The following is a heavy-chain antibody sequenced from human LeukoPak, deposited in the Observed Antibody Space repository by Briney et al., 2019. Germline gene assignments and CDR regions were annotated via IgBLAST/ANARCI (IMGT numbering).Heavy chain of an antibody. V-gene: IGHV4-30-4*08. J-gene: IGHJ4*02. D-gene: IGHD3-10*01. CDR1: GGSISSGDYY. Sequence: SETLSLTCTVSGGSISSGDYYWSWIRQPPGKGLEWIGYIYYSGSTYYNPSLKSRVTISVDTSKNQFSLKLSSVTAADTAVYYCARFHENSKWVWFGEFGVDYWGQGTLVTVSS. CDR2: IYYSGST. CDR3: ARFHENSKWVWFGEFGVDY.